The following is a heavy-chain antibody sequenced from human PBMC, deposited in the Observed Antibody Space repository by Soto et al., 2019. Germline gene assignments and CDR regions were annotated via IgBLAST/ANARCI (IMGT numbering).Heavy chain of an antibody. CDR2: IYPGDSVT. CDR3: AGGGVRGVITRSRDYYGMDV. V-gene: IGHV5-51*01. Sequence: PGESLKISCKGWGYSFTSYWIGWVRQMPGKGLEWMGIIYPGDSVTRYSPSFQGQVTISADKSISTAYLQWSSLKASDTAMYYCAGGGVRGVITRSRDYYGMDVXGQGTTVTVSS. CDR1: GYSFTSYW. D-gene: IGHD3-10*01. J-gene: IGHJ6*02.